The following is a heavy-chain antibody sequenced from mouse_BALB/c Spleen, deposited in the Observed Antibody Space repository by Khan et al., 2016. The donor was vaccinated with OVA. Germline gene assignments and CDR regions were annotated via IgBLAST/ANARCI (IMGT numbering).Heavy chain of an antibody. CDR1: GFTFSTYG. Sequence: EVELVESGGDLVKPGGSLKLSCVASGFTFSTYGMPWVRQAPDKRLEWVATVSTGGTYTYYPDSVKGRFTISRDNAKNTLYLQMSGLRSEDTAMFFCTRLAYYYDSEGFAYWGQGTLVTVS. CDR2: VSTGGTYT. CDR3: TRLAYYYDSEGFAY. V-gene: IGHV5-6*01. J-gene: IGHJ3*01. D-gene: IGHD1-1*01.